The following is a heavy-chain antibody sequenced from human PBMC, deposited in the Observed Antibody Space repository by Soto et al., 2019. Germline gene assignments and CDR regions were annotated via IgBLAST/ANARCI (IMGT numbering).Heavy chain of an antibody. CDR2: ISVGGTTI. V-gene: IGHV3-48*03. CDR1: VFTFSSYE. J-gene: IGHJ4*02. CDR3: ARGPLYDSSGYYHHYYFEC. Sequence: PVGSLRLSCASSVFTFSSYEMNCVRHSPGKWLEWVSYISVGGTTIHYADSVKGRFTISRDNAKNSLDLQMNSLRAEDTAVYYCARGPLYDSSGYYHHYYFECLGQGTLVIVS. D-gene: IGHD3-22*01.